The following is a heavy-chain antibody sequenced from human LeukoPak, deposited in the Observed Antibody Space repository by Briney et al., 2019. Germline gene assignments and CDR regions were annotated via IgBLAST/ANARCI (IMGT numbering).Heavy chain of an antibody. Sequence: GGSLRLSCAASGFTVSSNYMSWVRQAPGKGLEWVSVIYSGGSTYYADSVKGRFTISRDNSKNTLYLQMNSLRAEDTAVYYCARGSEWQQQLTGPPRGHYFYYMDVWGKGATVTISS. V-gene: IGHV3-53*01. J-gene: IGHJ6*03. CDR2: IYSGGST. D-gene: IGHD6-13*01. CDR1: GFTVSSNY. CDR3: ARGSEWQQQLTGPPRGHYFYYMDV.